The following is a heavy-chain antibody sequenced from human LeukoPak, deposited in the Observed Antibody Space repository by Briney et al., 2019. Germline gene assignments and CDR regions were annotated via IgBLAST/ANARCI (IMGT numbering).Heavy chain of an antibody. CDR3: ARGRGYTAMATYYYYYYMDV. V-gene: IGHV4-61*05. CDR2: IYYSGST. CDR1: GGSISSSSYY. J-gene: IGHJ6*03. D-gene: IGHD5-18*01. Sequence: SETLSLTCTVSGGSISSSSYYWGWIRQPPGKGLEWIGYIYYSGSTNYNPSLKSRVTISVDTSKNQFSLKLSSVTAADTAVYYCARGRGYTAMATYYYYYYMDVWGKGTTVTVSS.